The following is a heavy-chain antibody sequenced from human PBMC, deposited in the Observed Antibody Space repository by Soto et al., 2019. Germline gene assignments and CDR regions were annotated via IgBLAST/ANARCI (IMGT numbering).Heavy chain of an antibody. V-gene: IGHV1-18*01. CDR1: CYTFSSYG. CDR2: ISAYNGNT. CDR3: ARENSRPQWLVIGSWFDP. Sequence: APGKVSSKASCYTFSSYGIGWGRQAPGQRLEWMGWISAYNGNTNYAQKLQGRVTMTTDTSTSTAYMELRSLRSDDTAVYYCARENSRPQWLVIGSWFDPWGQGTLVTVSS. D-gene: IGHD6-19*01. J-gene: IGHJ5*02.